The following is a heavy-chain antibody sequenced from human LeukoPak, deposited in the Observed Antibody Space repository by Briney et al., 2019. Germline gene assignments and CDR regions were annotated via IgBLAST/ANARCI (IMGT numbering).Heavy chain of an antibody. CDR1: GFAFSTYW. J-gene: IGHJ4*02. Sequence: GGSLRLSCAASGFAFSTYWMHWVRQASGKGLEWVSSISSSSSYIYYADSVKGRFTISRDNAKNSLYLQMNSLRAEDTAVYYCASSYSGWSVYWGQGTLVTVSS. D-gene: IGHD6-19*01. CDR2: ISSSSSYI. CDR3: ASSYSGWSVY. V-gene: IGHV3-21*01.